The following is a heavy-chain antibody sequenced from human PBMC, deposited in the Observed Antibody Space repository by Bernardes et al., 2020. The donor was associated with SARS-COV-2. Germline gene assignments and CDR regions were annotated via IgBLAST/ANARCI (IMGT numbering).Heavy chain of an antibody. V-gene: IGHV3-15*07. D-gene: IGHD1-26*01. CDR2: TKRTTSGSTT. J-gene: IGHJ4*02. Sequence: GRSLRPSCAASGFTFTNAGMTWVRQDPGKGLEWVGRTKRTTSGSTTDYAASVKGRFTISRDDSKDWPHLKMSSLKTDDTAVYCCIADLPGGNSDFFHFWGQGTLGTVSS. CDR3: IADLPGGNSDFFHF. CDR1: GFTFTNAG.